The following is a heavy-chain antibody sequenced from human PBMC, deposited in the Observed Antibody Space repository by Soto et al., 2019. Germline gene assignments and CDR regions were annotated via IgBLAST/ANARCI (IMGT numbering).Heavy chain of an antibody. CDR3: ARDLKGPNHYYYYGMDV. J-gene: IGHJ6*02. CDR1: GGTFSSYA. Sequence: QVQLVQSGAEVKKPGSSVKVSCKASGGTFSSYAISWVRQAPGQGLEWMGGIIPIFGTANYAQKFQGRVTTTADESTSTADMELSSLRAEDTAVYYCARDLKGPNHYYYYGMDVWGQGATVTVSS. CDR2: IIPIFGTA. V-gene: IGHV1-69*01.